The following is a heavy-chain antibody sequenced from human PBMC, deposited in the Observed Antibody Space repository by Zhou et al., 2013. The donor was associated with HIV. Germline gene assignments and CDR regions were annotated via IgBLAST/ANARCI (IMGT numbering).Heavy chain of an antibody. Sequence: QVQLVQSGAEVKKPGASVKVSCKASGYTFTNYGFNWLRQGPGQGLEWMGYISGYNGYSRYPQKFQGRVTMTTDTATSTAYVELRSLTSNDTAVYYCASAVLALSGTRFDYWGQGTQVIVSS. CDR3: ASAVLALSGTRFDY. V-gene: IGHV1-18*01. CDR2: ISGYNGYS. D-gene: IGHD1-1*01. J-gene: IGHJ4*02. CDR1: GYTFTNYG.